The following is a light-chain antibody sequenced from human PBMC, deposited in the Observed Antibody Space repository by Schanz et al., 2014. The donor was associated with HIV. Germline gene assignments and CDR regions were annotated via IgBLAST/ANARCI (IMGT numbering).Light chain of an antibody. CDR2: GAS. V-gene: IGKV3-20*01. CDR1: QSFSSSY. J-gene: IGKJ1*01. Sequence: EIVLTQSPGTLSLSPGERVTLSCRASQSFSSSYLAWYQQKPGQAPRLLIYGASSRATGIPDRFSGSGSGTDFTLPISSLEPEDFAVDYCQQYDNRPPWTFGQGTKVEIK. CDR3: QQYDNRPPWT.